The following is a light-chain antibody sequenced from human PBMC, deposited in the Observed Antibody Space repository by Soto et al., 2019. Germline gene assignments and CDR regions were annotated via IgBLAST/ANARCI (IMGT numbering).Light chain of an antibody. CDR3: GTWDSSLSAGGV. CDR2: ENN. Sequence: HSVLTQPPSVSAAPGQKVTISCSGSSSNIGNNSVSWYQQLPGTAPKLLIYENNKRPSGIPDRFSGSKSGTSATLGITGLQTGDEADYYCGTWDSSLSAGGVFGTGTKLTVL. CDR1: SSNIGNNS. J-gene: IGLJ1*01. V-gene: IGLV1-51*02.